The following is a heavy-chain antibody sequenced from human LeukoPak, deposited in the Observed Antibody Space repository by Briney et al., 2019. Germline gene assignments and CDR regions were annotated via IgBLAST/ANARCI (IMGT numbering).Heavy chain of an antibody. CDR3: ARDRAAAMEYYYMDV. Sequence: GGSLRLSCAASGFTFSSYSMNWVRQAPGKGLEWVSSISSSSSYIYYADSVKGRFTISRDNAKNSLYLQMNSLRAEDTAVYYCARDRAAAMEYYYMDVWGKGTTVTVSS. CDR1: GFTFSSYS. D-gene: IGHD2-2*01. V-gene: IGHV3-21*01. J-gene: IGHJ6*03. CDR2: ISSSSSYI.